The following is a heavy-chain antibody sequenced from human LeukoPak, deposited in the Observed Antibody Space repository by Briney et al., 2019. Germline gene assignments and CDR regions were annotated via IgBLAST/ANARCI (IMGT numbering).Heavy chain of an antibody. CDR1: GGSISSYY. D-gene: IGHD5-18*01. V-gene: IGHV4-59*01. J-gene: IGHJ6*03. CDR3: ARTTEGGYSYGYFYYYYMDV. Sequence: SETLSLTCTVSGGSISSYYWSWIREPPGKGLEWIGYIYYSGSTNYKSSLKSRVTISVDTSKNQFSLKLSSVTAADTAVYYCARTTEGGYSYGYFYYYYMDVWGKGTTVTISS. CDR2: IYYSGST.